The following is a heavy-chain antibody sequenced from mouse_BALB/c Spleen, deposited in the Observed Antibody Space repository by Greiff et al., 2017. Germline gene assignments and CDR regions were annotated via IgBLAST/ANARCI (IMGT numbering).Heavy chain of an antibody. D-gene: IGHD2-4*01. CDR1: GFTFSSYA. J-gene: IGHJ3*01. Sequence: EVMLVESGGGLVKPGGSLTLSCAASGFTFSSYAMSWVRQTQEKRLEWVASISSGGSTYYPASVKGRFTISRDNARNSLYLQMSSLRSEDTAMYYCARGGGYDYDRFAYWGQGTLVTGSA. V-gene: IGHV5-6-5*01. CDR2: ISSGGST. CDR3: ARGGGYDYDRFAY.